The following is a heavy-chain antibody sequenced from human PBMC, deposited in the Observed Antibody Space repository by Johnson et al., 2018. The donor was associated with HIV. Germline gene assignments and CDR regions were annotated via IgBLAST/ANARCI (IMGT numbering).Heavy chain of an antibody. V-gene: IGHV3-23*04. CDR3: ASPVWSGYPFDAFDI. D-gene: IGHD3-3*01. CDR2: IVGSGGST. CDR1: GFTFSSYA. Sequence: VQLVESGGGLVQPGGSLRLSCAASGFTFSSYAMSWVRQAPGKGLEWVSTIVGSGGSTYYADSVKGRFTISRDNSKSTRSRQMNSLRAEDTAVYYCASPVWSGYPFDAFDIWGQGTMVTVSS. J-gene: IGHJ3*02.